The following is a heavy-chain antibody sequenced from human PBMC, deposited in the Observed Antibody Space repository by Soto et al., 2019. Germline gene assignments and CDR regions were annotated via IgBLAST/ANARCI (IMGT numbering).Heavy chain of an antibody. Sequence: SGPTLVNPTQTLTLTCTFSGFLLSTSGVGVAWIRQPPGKALEWLSLIYWDDDKRYSPSLKSRLTITKDTSKNQVVLTMTNMDPVDTATYYCARGLLWFGIAPSSAPGMDVWGQGTTVTVSS. V-gene: IGHV2-5*02. CDR3: ARGLLWFGIAPSSAPGMDV. CDR1: GFLLSTSGVG. J-gene: IGHJ6*02. D-gene: IGHD3-10*01. CDR2: IYWDDDK.